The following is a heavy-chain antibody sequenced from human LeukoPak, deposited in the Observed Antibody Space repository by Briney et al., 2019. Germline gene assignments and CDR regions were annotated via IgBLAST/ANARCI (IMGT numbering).Heavy chain of an antibody. Sequence: PSETLSLTCTVSGGSISSYYWSWIRQPPGKGLEWIGYIYYSGSTNYNPSLKSRVTISVDTSKNQFSLKLSSVTAADTAVYYCARLPYGDYGRVFDYWGQGTLVTVSS. D-gene: IGHD4-17*01. CDR2: IYYSGST. CDR1: GGSISSYY. V-gene: IGHV4-59*01. J-gene: IGHJ4*02. CDR3: ARLPYGDYGRVFDY.